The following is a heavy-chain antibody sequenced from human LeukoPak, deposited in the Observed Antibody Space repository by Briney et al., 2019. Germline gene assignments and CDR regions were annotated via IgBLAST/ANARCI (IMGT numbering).Heavy chain of an antibody. CDR2: IYSGGNT. CDR1: GFTVSNNR. V-gene: IGHV3-53*01. Sequence: WGSLRLSCAASGFTVSNNRWSWVRQAPGMGLEWVSTIYSGGNTYYPDSVKGRFTISRDGSKNTLYLQLNSLRTADTAIYYCVREREGRNPEPSGPGNLVTVSS. CDR3: VREREGRNPEP. J-gene: IGHJ5*02.